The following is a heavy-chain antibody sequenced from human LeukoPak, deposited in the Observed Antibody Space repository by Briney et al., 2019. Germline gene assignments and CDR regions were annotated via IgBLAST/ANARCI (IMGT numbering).Heavy chain of an antibody. Sequence: GESLKISFKGSGYSFTNYWIGWVRQMPGKGLEWMGIIYPGDSDTRYSPSFQGQVTISADKSISTAYLQWSSLKASDTAMYYCARRGRVATINAPVDYWGQGTLVTVSS. CDR3: ARRGRVATINAPVDY. CDR1: GYSFTNYW. CDR2: IYPGDSDT. D-gene: IGHD5-12*01. V-gene: IGHV5-51*01. J-gene: IGHJ4*02.